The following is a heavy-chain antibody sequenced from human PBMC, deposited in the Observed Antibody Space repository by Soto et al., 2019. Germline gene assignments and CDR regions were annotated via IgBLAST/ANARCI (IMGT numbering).Heavy chain of an antibody. CDR2: IYPGDSDT. V-gene: IGHV5-51*01. CDR1: GYSFTNYW. Sequence: GESLKISCKAFGYSFTNYWIGWVRQMPGKGLESMGIIYPGDSDTRYSPSFQGQVTISADKSISTAYLQWSSLKASDTAMYYCAGGGVRGVITRTRDYYGMDVWGQGTTVTVSS. J-gene: IGHJ6*02. CDR3: AGGGVRGVITRTRDYYGMDV. D-gene: IGHD3-10*01.